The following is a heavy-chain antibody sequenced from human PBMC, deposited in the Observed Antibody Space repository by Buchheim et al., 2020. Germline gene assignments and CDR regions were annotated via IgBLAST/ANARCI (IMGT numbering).Heavy chain of an antibody. J-gene: IGHJ4*02. CDR1: GFNFSNYA. D-gene: IGHD1-20*01. CDR3: ARNNWNDY. Sequence: QVQLVDSGGGVVQPGRSLRLSCAASGFNFSNYAMNWVRQAPGKGLEWMAIISYDGSKTYYADSLKGRFSIFRDNYKNKLSLPMNSLRTEDTAVYYCARNNWNDYWGQGTL. CDR2: ISYDGSKT. V-gene: IGHV3-30*04.